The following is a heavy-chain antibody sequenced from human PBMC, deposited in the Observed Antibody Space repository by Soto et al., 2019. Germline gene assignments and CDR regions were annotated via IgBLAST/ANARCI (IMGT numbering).Heavy chain of an antibody. CDR2: IRPTNGNT. CDR3: AREPGRITIFGVVADYYYGMDV. D-gene: IGHD3-3*01. CDR1: GYTFTSSG. Sequence: QVQLVQSGAEVKKPGASVKVSCKASGYTFTSSGISWVRQAPGQGLKWMGWIRPTNGNTNYAQKLQGRVTMTTDTSTSTAYMELRSLRSDDTAVYYCAREPGRITIFGVVADYYYGMDVWGQGTTVTVSS. V-gene: IGHV1-18*04. J-gene: IGHJ6*02.